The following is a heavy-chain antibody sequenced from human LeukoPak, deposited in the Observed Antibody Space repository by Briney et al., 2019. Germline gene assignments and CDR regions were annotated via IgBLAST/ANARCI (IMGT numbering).Heavy chain of an antibody. Sequence: ASVKVSCKASGYTFTSYDINWVRQAPGQGLEWMGWMNPNSGNTGYAQKFQGRVTITRNTSISTAYMELSSLRSEGTAVYYCARGAGTNRKYSGYGDFDYWGQGTLVTVSS. D-gene: IGHD5-12*01. J-gene: IGHJ4*02. CDR3: ARGAGTNRKYSGYGDFDY. CDR1: GYTFTSYD. V-gene: IGHV1-8*03. CDR2: MNPNSGNT.